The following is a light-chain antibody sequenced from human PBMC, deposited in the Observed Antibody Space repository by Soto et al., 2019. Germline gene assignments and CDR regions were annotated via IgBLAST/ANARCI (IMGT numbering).Light chain of an antibody. Sequence: QSALTQPASVSGSPGQSITISCTGTSSDVGRYPYVSWYQQHPGNGPKLIIYDVSDRPSGVSNRFSGSKSDNTAALTISGLQAEDEADYYSSSYTSTDGWVFGGGTQLTVL. CDR1: SSDVGRYPY. CDR3: SSYTSTDGWV. J-gene: IGLJ3*02. CDR2: DVS. V-gene: IGLV2-14*01.